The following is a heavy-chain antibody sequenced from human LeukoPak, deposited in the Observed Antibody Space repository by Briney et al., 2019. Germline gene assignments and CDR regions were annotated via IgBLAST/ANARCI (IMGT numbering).Heavy chain of an antibody. CDR1: GFTFSLYN. Sequence: PGGSLRLSCAASGFTFSLYNMNWVRQAPGKGLEWVASMSSSTSQIHYADSVNGRFTISRDHTNNFFSLQMTSVRAEDTAVYYCVTYGSPWNRLDHWGQGTLVTVSS. CDR3: VTYGSPWNRLDH. D-gene: IGHD1-1*01. V-gene: IGHV3-21*01. J-gene: IGHJ4*02. CDR2: MSSSTSQI.